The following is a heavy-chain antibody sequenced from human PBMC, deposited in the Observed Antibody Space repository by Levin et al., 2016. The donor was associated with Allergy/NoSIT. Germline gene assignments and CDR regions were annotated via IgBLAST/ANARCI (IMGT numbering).Heavy chain of an antibody. CDR2: ISYDGSNK. V-gene: IGHV3-30-3*01. CDR1: GFTFSSYA. D-gene: IGHD6-6*01. Sequence: GGSLRLSCAASGFTFSSYAMHWVRQAPGKGLEWVAVISYDGSNKYYADSVKGRFTISRDNSKNTLYLQMNSLRAEDTAVYYCAREYSSSGYYYGMDVWGQGTTVTVSS. J-gene: IGHJ6*02. CDR3: AREYSSSGYYYGMDV.